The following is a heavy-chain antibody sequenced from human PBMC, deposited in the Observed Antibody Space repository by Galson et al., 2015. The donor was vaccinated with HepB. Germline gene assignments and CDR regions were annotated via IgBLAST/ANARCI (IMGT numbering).Heavy chain of an antibody. CDR1: GGTFSSYA. D-gene: IGHD3-22*01. V-gene: IGHV1-69*13. J-gene: IGHJ3*02. Sequence: SVKVSCKASGGTFSSYAISWVRQAPGQGLEWMGGIIPIFGTANYAQKFQGRVTITADESTSTAYMELSSLRSEDTAVYYCARDRGARITMIAGDAFDIWGQGTMVTVSS. CDR3: ARDRGARITMIAGDAFDI. CDR2: IIPIFGTA.